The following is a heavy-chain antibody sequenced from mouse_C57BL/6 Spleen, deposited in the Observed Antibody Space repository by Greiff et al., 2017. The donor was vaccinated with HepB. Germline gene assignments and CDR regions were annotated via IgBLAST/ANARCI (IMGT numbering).Heavy chain of an antibody. CDR1: GFTFSSYT. Sequence: EVQLVESGGGLVKPGGSLKLSCAASGFTFSSYTMSWVRQTPEKRLEWVATISGGGGNTYYPDSVKGRFTISRDNAKNTLYLQMSRLRSEDTALYDCERHDREMDDRKGGYFDVWGTGTTVTVSS. J-gene: IGHJ1*03. CDR2: ISGGGGNT. V-gene: IGHV5-9*01. CDR3: ERHDREMDDRKGGYFDV. D-gene: IGHD2-14*01.